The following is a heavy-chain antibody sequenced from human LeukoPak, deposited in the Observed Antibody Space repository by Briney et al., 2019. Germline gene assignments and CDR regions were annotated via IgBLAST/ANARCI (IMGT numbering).Heavy chain of an antibody. J-gene: IGHJ6*02. CDR1: GFPLYDYP. V-gene: IGHV3-9*01. D-gene: IGHD3-10*01. CDR3: AKDMGRYYDGSGSYWYYYGMDV. Sequence: RAGGPLRLPCGASGFPLYDYPMHWVPQAPGKGVEWVSGISWNSGRLGYADSVKGRFTISRDNAKNSLYLQMNSLRAEDTALYYCAKDMGRYYDGSGSYWYYYGMDVWGQGTTVTVSS. CDR2: ISWNSGRL.